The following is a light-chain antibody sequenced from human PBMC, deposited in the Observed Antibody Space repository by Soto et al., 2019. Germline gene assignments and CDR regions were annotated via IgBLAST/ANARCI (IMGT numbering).Light chain of an antibody. CDR3: TVWDDSMRGRL. J-gene: IGLJ2*01. CDR1: SSNIESNY. Sequence: QSVLTQPPSASGTPGQRVTISCSGSSSNIESNYVYWYQQLPGTAPRLLIYRNNQRPAAVPDRFSGAKSGTSASLAISSLRSEDEADYYCTVWDDSMRGRLFGGGTKLTVL. CDR2: RNN. V-gene: IGLV1-47*01.